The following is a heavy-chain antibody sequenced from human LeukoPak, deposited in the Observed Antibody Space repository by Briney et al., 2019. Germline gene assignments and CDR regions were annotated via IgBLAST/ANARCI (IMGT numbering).Heavy chain of an antibody. J-gene: IGHJ3*02. CDR2: IYYSGST. D-gene: IGHD6-6*01. V-gene: IGHV4-39*07. CDR1: GGSISSSSYY. CDR3: ARNIAANDAFDI. Sequence: PSETLSLTCTVSGGSISSSSYYWGWIRQPPGKGLEWIGSIYYSGSTYYNPSLKSRVTISVDTSKNQFSLKLSSVTAADTAVYYCARNIAANDAFDIWGQGTMVTVSS.